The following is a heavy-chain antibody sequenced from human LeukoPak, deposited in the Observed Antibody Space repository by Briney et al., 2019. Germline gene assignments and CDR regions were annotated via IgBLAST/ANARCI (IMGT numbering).Heavy chain of an antibody. J-gene: IGHJ6*03. CDR3: AKDLIARNYYYYMDV. D-gene: IGHD6-13*01. V-gene: IGHV3-9*01. CDR1: GFTFDDYA. CDR2: ISWNSGSI. Sequence: GGSLRLSCAASGFTFDDYAMRWVRQAPGKGLEWVSGISWNSGSIGYADSVKGRFTISRDNAKNSLYLQMNSLRAEDTALYHCAKDLIARNYYYYMDVWGKGTTVTVSS.